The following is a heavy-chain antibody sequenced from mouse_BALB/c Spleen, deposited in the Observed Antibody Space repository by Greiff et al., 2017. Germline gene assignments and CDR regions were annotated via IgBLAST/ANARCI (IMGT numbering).Heavy chain of an antibody. D-gene: IGHD2-1*01. J-gene: IGHJ4*01. Sequence: EVMLVESGGGLVKPGGSLKLSCAASGFTFSSYAMSWVRQSPEKRLEWVAEISSGGSYTYYPDTVTGRFTISRDNAKNTLYLEMSSLRSEDTAMYYCARALYYGNLGYWGQGTSVTVSS. V-gene: IGHV5-9-4*01. CDR2: ISSGGSYT. CDR1: GFTFSSYA. CDR3: ARALYYGNLGY.